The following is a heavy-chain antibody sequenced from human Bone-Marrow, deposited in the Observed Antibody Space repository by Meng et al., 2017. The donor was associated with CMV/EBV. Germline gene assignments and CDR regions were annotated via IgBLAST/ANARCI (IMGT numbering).Heavy chain of an antibody. Sequence: GGSLRLSCAASGFTFNAYPMHWVRQAPGKGLEYVSAISPYGDTTYYVDSVKGRFTISRDNAKNSLYLQMNSLRAEDTALYYCAKGRSGYYYYYGMDVWGQGTTVTVSS. V-gene: IGHV3-64*02. CDR3: AKGRSGYYYYYGMDV. J-gene: IGHJ6*02. CDR1: GFTFNAYP. CDR2: ISPYGDTT. D-gene: IGHD3-3*01.